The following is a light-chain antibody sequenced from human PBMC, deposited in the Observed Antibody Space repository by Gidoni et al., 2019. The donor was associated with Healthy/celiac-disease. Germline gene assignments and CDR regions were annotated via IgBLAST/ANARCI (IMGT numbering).Light chain of an antibody. Sequence: HSALTQPASVSGSPVPSITISCTGTSSDVGSYNLVSWYQQHPGKAPKLLIYEVSKRPSGVSNRFSGSKSGNTASLTISGLQAEDEADYYCCSYAGSSTFEFGGGTKLTVL. V-gene: IGLV2-23*02. CDR1: SSDVGSYNL. J-gene: IGLJ3*02. CDR3: CSYAGSSTFE. CDR2: EVS.